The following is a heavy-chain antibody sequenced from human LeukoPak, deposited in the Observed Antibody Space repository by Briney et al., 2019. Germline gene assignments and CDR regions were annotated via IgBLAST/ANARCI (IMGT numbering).Heavy chain of an antibody. J-gene: IGHJ4*02. D-gene: IGHD3-16*01. V-gene: IGHV3-21*01. CDR2: ISSSSSYI. CDR1: GFTFSSYS. CDR3: ARERGTATDH. Sequence: GGSLRLSCAASGFTFSSYSMNRVRQAPGKGREWVSSISSSSSYIYYADSVKGRFTISRDNAKNSLYLQMNSLRAEDTAVYYCARERGTATDHWGQGTLVTVSS.